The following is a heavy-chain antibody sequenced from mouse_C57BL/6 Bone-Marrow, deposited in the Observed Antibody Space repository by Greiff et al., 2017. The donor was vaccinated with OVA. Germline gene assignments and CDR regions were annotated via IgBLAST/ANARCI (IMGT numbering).Heavy chain of an antibody. V-gene: IGHV1-72*01. J-gene: IGHJ3*01. D-gene: IGHD1-1*01. CDR3: AREDYYGSSPECAY. CDR1: GYPFTSYW. CDR2: IDPNSGGT. Sequence: QVQLQQPGAELVKPGASVKLSCKASGYPFTSYWMHWVKQRPGRGLEWIGRIDPNSGGTKYNEKFKSKATLTVDKPSSTAYMQLSSLTSEDSAVYYCAREDYYGSSPECAYWGQGTLVTVSA.